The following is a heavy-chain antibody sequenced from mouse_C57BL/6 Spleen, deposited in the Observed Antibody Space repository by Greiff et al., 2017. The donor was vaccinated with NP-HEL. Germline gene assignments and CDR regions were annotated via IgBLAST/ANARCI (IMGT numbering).Heavy chain of an antibody. CDR3: ARGNGLRRFDY. V-gene: IGHV1-26*01. CDR2: INPNNGGT. Sequence: VQLKQSGPELVKPGASVKISCKASGYTFTDYYMNWVKQSHGKSLEWIGDINPNNGGTSYNQKFKGKATLTVDKSSSTAYMELRSLTSEDSAVYYCARGNGLRRFDYWGQGTTLTVSS. J-gene: IGHJ2*01. CDR1: GYTFTDYY. D-gene: IGHD2-4*01.